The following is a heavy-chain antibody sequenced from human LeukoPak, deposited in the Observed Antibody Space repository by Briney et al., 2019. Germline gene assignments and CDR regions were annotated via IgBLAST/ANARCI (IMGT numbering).Heavy chain of an antibody. V-gene: IGHV3-23*01. CDR1: GFTFSTYA. J-gene: IGHJ4*02. Sequence: GGSLRLSCTASGFTFSTYAMSWVRQAPGEGLEWVSGISGSGGSTYYTDSVKGRFTISRDNSKNTLYLQMNSLRAEDTAVYYCARDFLGTAMAAYYFDYWGQGTLVTASS. D-gene: IGHD5-18*01. CDR2: ISGSGGST. CDR3: ARDFLGTAMAAYYFDY.